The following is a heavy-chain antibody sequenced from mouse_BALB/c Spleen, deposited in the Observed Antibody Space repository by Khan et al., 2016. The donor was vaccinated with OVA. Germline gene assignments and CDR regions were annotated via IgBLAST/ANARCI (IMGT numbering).Heavy chain of an antibody. Sequence: QIQLVQSGPELRKPGETVKLSCQTSGYTFTDFRVNWVKQAPGMGLKWMGCIITFTGEPTYGDDFKGRFAFSLETSASTAYLQFNNLKNEDMAAYCCSRRGHGEWFYFDFWGQGTTLTVSS. V-gene: IGHV9-1*02. D-gene: IGHD2-13*01. CDR3: SRRGHGEWFYFDF. J-gene: IGHJ2*01. CDR1: GYTFTDFR. CDR2: IITFTGEP.